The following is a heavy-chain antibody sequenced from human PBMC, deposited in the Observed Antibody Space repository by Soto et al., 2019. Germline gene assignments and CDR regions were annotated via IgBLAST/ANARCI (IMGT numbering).Heavy chain of an antibody. Sequence: SETLSLTCAVYGGSFSGYYWSWIRQPPGKGLEWIGEINHSGSTNYNPSLKSRVTISVDTSKNQFSLKLSSVTAADTAVYYCARGVRQPYNWFEPWGQGTLVNVSA. D-gene: IGHD3-10*01. J-gene: IGHJ5*02. CDR3: ARGVRQPYNWFEP. CDR2: INHSGST. V-gene: IGHV4-34*01. CDR1: GGSFSGYY.